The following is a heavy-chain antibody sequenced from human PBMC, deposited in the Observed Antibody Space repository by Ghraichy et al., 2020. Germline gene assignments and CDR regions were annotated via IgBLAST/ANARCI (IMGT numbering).Heavy chain of an antibody. D-gene: IGHD5-18*01. CDR3: ATYSQGIVPAGQNRFDP. Sequence: GGSLRLSCAASGFTFTNYAMSWVRQAPGKGLEWVSGISGSGTSTFYADSVKGRFTISRDNSKNTLYLQVNSLTAEDTAVYYCATYSQGIVPAGQNRFDPWGQGTLVTVSS. CDR1: GFTFTNYA. V-gene: IGHV3-23*01. J-gene: IGHJ5*02. CDR2: ISGSGTST.